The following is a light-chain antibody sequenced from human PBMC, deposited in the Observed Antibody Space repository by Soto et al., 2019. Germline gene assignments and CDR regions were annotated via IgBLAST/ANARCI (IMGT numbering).Light chain of an antibody. V-gene: IGKV1-27*01. CDR3: PKYNSAPYT. CDR1: QGNSNY. CDR2: AAS. Sequence: DIQMTQSPSSLSASVGDRVTITCRASQGNSNYLAWYQQKPGKVPKLLIYAASTLQSGVPSRFSGSGSGTDFTLTISSLQLEDVATYYCPKYNSAPYTFGQGTKLEIK. J-gene: IGKJ2*01.